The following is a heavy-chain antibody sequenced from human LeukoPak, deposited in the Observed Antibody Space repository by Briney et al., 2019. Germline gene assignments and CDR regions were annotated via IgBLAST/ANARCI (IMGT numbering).Heavy chain of an antibody. CDR1: GYTLTELS. CDR3: ATGHSSSWYSHFDY. D-gene: IGHD6-13*01. CDR2: FDPEDGET. V-gene: IGHV1-24*01. J-gene: IGHJ4*02. Sequence: ASVKVSCEVSGYTLTELSMHWVRQAPGKGLEWMGGFDPEDGETIYAQKFQGRVTMTEDTSTDTAYMELSSLRSEDTAVYYCATGHSSSWYSHFDYWGQGTLVTVSS.